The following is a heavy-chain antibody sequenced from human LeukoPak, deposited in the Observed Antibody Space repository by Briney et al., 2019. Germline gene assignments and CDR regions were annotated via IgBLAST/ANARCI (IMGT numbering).Heavy chain of an antibody. J-gene: IGHJ4*02. CDR1: GFTFSSYW. Sequence: GGSLRLSCVASGFTFSSYWMTWVRQAPGKGLEWVSCIKKDGGEKYYAGSVKGRFTISRDNAKNSLYLQMNSLRAEDTAVYYCINAGDVYTEGRHYWGQGPLVTVSS. CDR3: INAGDVYTEGRHY. V-gene: IGHV3-7*01. CDR2: IKKDGGEK. D-gene: IGHD5-24*01.